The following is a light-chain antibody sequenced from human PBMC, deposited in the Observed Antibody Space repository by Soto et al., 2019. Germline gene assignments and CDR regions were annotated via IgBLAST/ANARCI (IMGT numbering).Light chain of an antibody. CDR3: QQYNNWPPYT. V-gene: IGKV3-15*01. CDR1: QSVSRK. CDR2: DAS. Sequence: EIVMTQSPATLSVSPGERATLSCRASQSVSRKFAWYQQKPGQAPRLLIYDASTRATGLPARFSGSGSGTEFTLPISSLQSEDFAVFYCQQYNNWPPYTFGQGTKLEIK. J-gene: IGKJ2*01.